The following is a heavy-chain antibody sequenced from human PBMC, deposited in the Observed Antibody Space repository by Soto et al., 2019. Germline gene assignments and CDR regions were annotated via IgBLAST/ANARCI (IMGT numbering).Heavy chain of an antibody. CDR1: GGSISSYY. D-gene: IGHD3-22*01. CDR2: IYYSGST. CDR3: ARAGYYDSRGYFLDY. V-gene: IGHV4-59*01. Sequence: SEILSLTCTVSGGSISSYYWSWIRQPPGKGLEWIGYIYYSGSTNYNPSLKGRVTISVDTSKNQFSLRMRSVTAADTAVYYCARAGYYDSRGYFLDYWGQGTVVTVSS. J-gene: IGHJ4*02.